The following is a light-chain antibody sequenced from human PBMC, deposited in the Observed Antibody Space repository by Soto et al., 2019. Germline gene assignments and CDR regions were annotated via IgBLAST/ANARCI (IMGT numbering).Light chain of an antibody. J-gene: IGLJ2*01. CDR1: TGPVTSGLY. Sequence: QSVVIQERSLTVSPGGAVTLTSGSTTGPVTSGLYPYWFQQKPGQAPRTLIYDTTNKQSWTPARFSGSLVGGKAALTLSGSQPQDEADYYCLLSFSGVRVFGGGTKLTVL. CDR3: LLSFSGVRV. V-gene: IGLV7-46*01. CDR2: DTT.